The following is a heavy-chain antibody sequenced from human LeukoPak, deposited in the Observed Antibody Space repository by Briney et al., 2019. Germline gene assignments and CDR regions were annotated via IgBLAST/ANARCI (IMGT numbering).Heavy chain of an antibody. CDR2: INPNSGGT. J-gene: IGHJ4*02. CDR3: ARDPDYYDSSGYYVSFLLASNDY. D-gene: IGHD3-22*01. V-gene: IGHV1-2*02. CDR1: GYTFTGYY. Sequence: ASVKVSCKASGYTFTGYYMHWVRQAPGQGLEWMGWINPNSGGTNYAQKFQGRVTMTRDTSISTAYMELSRLRSDDTAVYYCARDPDYYDSSGYYVSFLLASNDYWGQGTLVTVSS.